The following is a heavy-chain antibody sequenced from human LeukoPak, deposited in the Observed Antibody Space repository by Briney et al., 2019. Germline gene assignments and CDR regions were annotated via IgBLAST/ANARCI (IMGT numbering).Heavy chain of an antibody. J-gene: IGHJ4*02. Sequence: GGSLRLSCAASGFTFSSYDMHWVRQATGKGLEWVSAISGSGGSTYYADSVKGRFTISRDNSKNTLYLQMNSLRAEDTAVYYCAKVEGDTAMQRDWGQGTLVTVSS. V-gene: IGHV3-23*01. CDR2: ISGSGGST. D-gene: IGHD5-18*01. CDR3: AKVEGDTAMQRD. CDR1: GFTFSSYD.